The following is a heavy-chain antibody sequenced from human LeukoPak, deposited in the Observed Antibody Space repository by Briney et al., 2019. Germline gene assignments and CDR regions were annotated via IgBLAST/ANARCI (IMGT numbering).Heavy chain of an antibody. CDR3: ARGRYFPSSSYNYYYYYGMDV. J-gene: IGHJ6*02. CDR1: GGSFSGYY. CDR2: INHSGST. Sequence: SETLSLTCAVYGGSFSGYYWSWIRQPPGKGLEWIGEINHSGSTNYNPSLKSRVTISVDTSKNQFSLKLSPVTAADTAVYYCARGRYFPSSSYNYYYYYGMDVWGQGTTVTVSS. V-gene: IGHV4-34*01. D-gene: IGHD6-13*01.